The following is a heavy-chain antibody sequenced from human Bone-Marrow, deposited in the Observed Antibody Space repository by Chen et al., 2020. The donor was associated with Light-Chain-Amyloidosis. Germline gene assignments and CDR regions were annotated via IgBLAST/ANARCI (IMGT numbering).Heavy chain of an antibody. Sequence: EVQLVESGGGLVQPGRSLRLSCAPSGFRLDDYAMNWVRKAPGKGLEWVSGISWNSGTIGYADSVKGRFTISRDNVKNSLYLQMNSLRSEDTALYYCAKDTAGYYYYGMDVWGQGTTVTVSS. V-gene: IGHV3-9*01. CDR1: GFRLDDYA. J-gene: IGHJ6*02. CDR3: AKDTAGYYYYGMDV. CDR2: ISWNSGTI.